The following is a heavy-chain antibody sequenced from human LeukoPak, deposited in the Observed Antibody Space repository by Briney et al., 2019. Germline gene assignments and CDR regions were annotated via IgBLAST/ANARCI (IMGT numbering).Heavy chain of an antibody. CDR3: ARGLGSLYYYGMDV. D-gene: IGHD6-13*01. CDR2: IYYSGST. J-gene: IGHJ6*02. Sequence: SQTLSLTCSVSGGSISSGGYYWIWIRQHPGKGLEWIGYIYYSGSTYYNPSLKSRLTISVDTSKNQFSLTLSSVTAADTAVYYCARGLGSLYYYGMDVWGQGTTVTVSS. V-gene: IGHV4-31*03. CDR1: GGSISSGGYY.